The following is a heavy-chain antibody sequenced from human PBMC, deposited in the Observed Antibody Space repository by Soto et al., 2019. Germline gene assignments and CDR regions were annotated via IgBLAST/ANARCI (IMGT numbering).Heavy chain of an antibody. CDR2: IIPIFGTA. D-gene: IGHD2-2*01. V-gene: IGHV1-69*13. J-gene: IGHJ6*02. CDR1: GGTFSSYA. CDR3: ARDRDIVVVPADTQYYYYGMDV. Sequence: ASVKVSCKASGGTFSSYAISWVRQAPGQGLEWMGGIIPIFGTANYAQKFQGRVTITADESTSTAYMELSSLRSEDTAVYYCARDRDIVVVPADTQYYYYGMDVWGQGTTVTVSS.